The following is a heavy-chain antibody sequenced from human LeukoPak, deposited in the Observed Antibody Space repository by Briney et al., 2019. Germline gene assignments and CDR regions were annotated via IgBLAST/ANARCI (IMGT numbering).Heavy chain of an antibody. CDR2: IFPIFGTA. CDR3: ARGGGGSGSRYYYYYYMDV. V-gene: IGHV1-69*05. D-gene: IGHD6-19*01. CDR1: GGTFSSYA. Sequence: GASVKVSCKASGGTFSSYAISWVRQAPGQGLEWMGGIFPIFGTANYAQKFQGRVTMTTDTSTSTAYMELRSLRSDDTAVYYCARGGGGSGSRYYYYYYMDVWGKGTTVTVSS. J-gene: IGHJ6*03.